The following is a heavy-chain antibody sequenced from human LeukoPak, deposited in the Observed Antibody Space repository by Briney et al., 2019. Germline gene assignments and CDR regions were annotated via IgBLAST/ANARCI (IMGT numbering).Heavy chain of an antibody. D-gene: IGHD3-22*01. V-gene: IGHV4-4*07. Sequence: SETLSLTCTVSGGSISSYYWSWIRQPAGKGLEWIGRIYTSGSTNYNPSLKGRVTISVDTPKNQFSLKLSSVTAADTAVYYCARGHDYYDSSGYYDYWGQGTLVTVSS. CDR3: ARGHDYYDSSGYYDY. J-gene: IGHJ4*02. CDR1: GGSISSYY. CDR2: IYTSGST.